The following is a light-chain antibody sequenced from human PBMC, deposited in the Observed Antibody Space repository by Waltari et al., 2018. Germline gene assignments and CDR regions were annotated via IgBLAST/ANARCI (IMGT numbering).Light chain of an antibody. CDR1: QTISSY. CDR3: QQTYTAST. CDR2: AAT. V-gene: IGKV1-39*01. Sequence: DIQLTQSPSSLSASVGDRVTITCRTDQTISSYLSWYQQKPGRDPQLLIYAATSLHVGVPSRLRSSGSVTDFTLTISSLQPEDFATYYCQQTYTASTFGPGTKVDVK. J-gene: IGKJ3*01.